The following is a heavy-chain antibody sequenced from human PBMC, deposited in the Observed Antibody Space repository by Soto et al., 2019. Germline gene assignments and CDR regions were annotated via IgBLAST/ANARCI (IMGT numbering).Heavy chain of an antibody. D-gene: IGHD3-10*01. CDR1: GGSISSGDYY. CDR2: IYYSGST. V-gene: IGHV4-30-4*02. Sequence: SETLSITCTVSGGSISSGDYYWSWIRQPPGKGLEWIGYIYYSGSTYYNPSLKSRVTISVDTSKNQFSLKLSSVTAADTAVYYCARAPRGNYGYPSYFDYWGQGTLVTVSS. J-gene: IGHJ4*02. CDR3: ARAPRGNYGYPSYFDY.